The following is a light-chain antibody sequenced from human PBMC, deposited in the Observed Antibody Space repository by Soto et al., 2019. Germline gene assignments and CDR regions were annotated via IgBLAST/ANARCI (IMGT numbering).Light chain of an antibody. CDR1: SDNVGYFDF. J-gene: IGLJ1*01. V-gene: IGLV2-14*01. Sequence: QSVLTQPASVSGSPGQSITISCTGASDNVGYFDFVSWYRQHPGKAPKLLIYEVRKRPSGVSDRFSGSKSGNTASLTISGLQAEDEGDYYCSSYATTNRRVFGTGPKVTVL. CDR2: EVR. CDR3: SSYATTNRRV.